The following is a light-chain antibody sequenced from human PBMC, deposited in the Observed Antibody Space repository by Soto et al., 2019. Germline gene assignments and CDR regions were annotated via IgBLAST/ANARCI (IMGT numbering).Light chain of an antibody. Sequence: QSALTQPPSASGSPGQSVTISCTGTSSDVGAYDFVSWYQQQSGKAPKLLIFEVTNRPSGVSSRFSGSKSGNTASLTISGLQADDEGDYYCSSYAASNTVVFGGGTKVTVL. CDR2: EVT. CDR1: SSDVGAYDF. J-gene: IGLJ2*01. CDR3: SSYAASNTVV. V-gene: IGLV2-8*01.